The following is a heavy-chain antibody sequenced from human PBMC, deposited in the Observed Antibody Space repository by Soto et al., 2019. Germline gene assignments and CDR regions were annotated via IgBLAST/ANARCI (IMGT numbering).Heavy chain of an antibody. J-gene: IGHJ5*02. Sequence: GXSVKVSCKASGYTFTSYAMYWVRQAPGQRLEWMGWINAGNGNTKYSQKFQGRVTITRDTSASTAYMELSSLRSEDTAVYYCARDLGYCTNGVCYPAWFDPWGQGTLVTVSS. CDR2: INAGNGNT. V-gene: IGHV1-3*01. D-gene: IGHD2-8*01. CDR1: GYTFTSYA. CDR3: ARDLGYCTNGVCYPAWFDP.